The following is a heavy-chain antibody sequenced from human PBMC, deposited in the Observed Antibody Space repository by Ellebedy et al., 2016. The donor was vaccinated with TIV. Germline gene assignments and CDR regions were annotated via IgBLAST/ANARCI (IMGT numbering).Heavy chain of an antibody. D-gene: IGHD2-8*01. CDR2: IYSGGNT. Sequence: GESLKIPCAASGFTVSNNYMSLFRQAPGKGLDWVSLIYSGGNTHYADSVKGRFTISRDSSDNTVYLQMNSPRVEDTAVYYCATGYAQNGQWGQGTLVTVSS. CDR1: GFTVSNNY. V-gene: IGHV3-66*01. CDR3: ATGYAQNGQ. J-gene: IGHJ4*02.